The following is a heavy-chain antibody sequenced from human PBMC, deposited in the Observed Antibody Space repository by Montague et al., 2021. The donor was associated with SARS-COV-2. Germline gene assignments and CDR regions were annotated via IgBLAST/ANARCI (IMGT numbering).Heavy chain of an antibody. CDR3: ARGGERSLRERPLDY. CDR2: IYYSGST. CDR1: GGSISSYY. Sequence: SETLSLTCTVSGGSISSYYWSWIRQPPGKGLEWIGYIYYSGSTNYNPSLKIRDTISVDTSKNQFSLKLSSVTAADTAVYYCARGGERSLRERPLDYWGQGTLVTVSS. D-gene: IGHD3-16*01. V-gene: IGHV4-59*01. J-gene: IGHJ4*02.